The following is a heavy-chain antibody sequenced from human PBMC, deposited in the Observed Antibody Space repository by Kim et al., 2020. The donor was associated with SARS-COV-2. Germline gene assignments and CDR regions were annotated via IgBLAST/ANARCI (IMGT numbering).Heavy chain of an antibody. CDR1: GFAFRNYG. Sequence: GGSLRLSCEGSGFAFRNYGMHWVRQAPGKGLEWVALIWNDGSEKYFADFVKGRFTISRDNIKNTMNLQMNNLRAEDTAVYYCAKVTYFGSGSYGDGFDKWGQGTLITVSS. D-gene: IGHD3-10*01. CDR2: IWNDGSEK. V-gene: IGHV3-33*06. J-gene: IGHJ4*02. CDR3: AKVTYFGSGSYGDGFDK.